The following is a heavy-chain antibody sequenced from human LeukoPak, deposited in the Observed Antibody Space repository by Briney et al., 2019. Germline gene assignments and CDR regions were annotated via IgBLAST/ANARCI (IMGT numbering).Heavy chain of an antibody. D-gene: IGHD4-17*01. J-gene: IGHJ4*02. CDR1: GFTFSSYA. V-gene: IGHV3-23*01. CDR3: ARGAYGDYDY. Sequence: GGSLRLSCAASGFTFSSYAMSWVRQAPGKGLEWVSAISADASSTYYADSVEGRFTISRYNSKNALFLQMNSLRAEDTAVYYCARGAYGDYDYWGQGTLVTVSS. CDR2: ISADASST.